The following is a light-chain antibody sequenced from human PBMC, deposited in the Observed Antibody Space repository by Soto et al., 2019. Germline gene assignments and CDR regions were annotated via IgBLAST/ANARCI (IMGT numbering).Light chain of an antibody. V-gene: IGKV3-20*01. Sequence: EIVLTQSPGTLYLSPGERATLSCRASQSVSSSYLAWYQQKLGQAPRLLIYGASSRETGIPDMFSGSGSGTEFTLTISRLEPEDFEVYYCQQYGSSTWTFGQGTKVDIK. CDR1: QSVSSSY. CDR2: GAS. CDR3: QQYGSSTWT. J-gene: IGKJ1*01.